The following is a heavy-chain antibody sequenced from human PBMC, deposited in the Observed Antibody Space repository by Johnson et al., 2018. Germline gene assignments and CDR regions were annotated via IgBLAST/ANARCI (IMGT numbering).Heavy chain of an antibody. CDR3: ARRGGFDP. CDR1: GGTFSSYA. V-gene: IGHV1-69*01. J-gene: IGHJ5*02. CDR2: IIPIFGTA. Sequence: VQLLESGAEVKKPGSSVKVSCKASGGTFSSYAISWVRQDPGQGLEWMGGIIPIFGTANYARKFPSRVTITADESTSTAYMELCSLRVECTAGYYRARRGGFDPWGQGTLVTVSS. D-gene: IGHD3-10*01.